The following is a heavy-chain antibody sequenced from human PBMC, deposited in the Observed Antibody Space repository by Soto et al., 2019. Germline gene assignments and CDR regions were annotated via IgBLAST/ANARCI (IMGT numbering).Heavy chain of an antibody. CDR1: GGSISSSNYY. CDR3: ARRVTSGNYEEFDY. J-gene: IGHJ4*02. CDR2: IYYSGNI. V-gene: IGHV4-39*01. D-gene: IGHD1-26*01. Sequence: QLQLQESGPGLVKPSETLSLTCTVSGGSISSSNYYWGWIRQPPGKGLEWIGTIYYSGNIYYNLALKRRVTISVDTSRNQSSLKLTSVTAADTAVYYCARRVTSGNYEEFDYWGQGTLVTVSS.